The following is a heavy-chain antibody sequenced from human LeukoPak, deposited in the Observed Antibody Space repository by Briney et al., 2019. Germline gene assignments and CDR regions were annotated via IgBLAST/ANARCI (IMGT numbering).Heavy chain of an antibody. D-gene: IGHD6-19*01. CDR3: AKGSVAVAGSDFDY. V-gene: IGHV3-23*01. Sequence: PGGSLRLSRAASGFTFSSYGMSWVRQAPGKGLEWVSAISGSGGSTYYADSVKGRFTISRDNSKNTLYLQMNSLRAEDTAVYYCAKGSVAVAGSDFDYWGQGTLVTVSS. CDR2: ISGSGGST. CDR1: GFTFSSYG. J-gene: IGHJ4*02.